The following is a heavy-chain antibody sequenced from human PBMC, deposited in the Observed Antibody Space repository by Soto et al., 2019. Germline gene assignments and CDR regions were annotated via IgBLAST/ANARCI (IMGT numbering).Heavy chain of an antibody. CDR2: ISYDGSNK. Sequence: QVQLEESGGAVVQPGRSLRLSCAASGFAFSGYAMQWVRQAPGKGLEWVAGISYDGSNKHYADSVKGRYTISRDNSKTTLFLQMNSLSTEDTAVYYCVRDYNDGIGRYDYWGQGTPVTVSS. CDR1: GFAFSGYA. CDR3: VRDYNDGIGRYDY. J-gene: IGHJ4*02. D-gene: IGHD1-1*01. V-gene: IGHV3-30-3*01.